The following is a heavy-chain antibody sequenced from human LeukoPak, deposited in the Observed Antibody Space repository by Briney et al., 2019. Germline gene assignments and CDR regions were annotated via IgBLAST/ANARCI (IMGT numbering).Heavy chain of an antibody. D-gene: IGHD3-9*01. Sequence: GGSLRLSCAASGFTFSSYSMNWVRQAPGKGLEWVPVIWYDGSNKYYADSVKGRFTISRDNSKNTLYLQMNSLRAEDTAVYYCARDRPSYDILTGREKAYFDYWGQGTLVTVSS. CDR2: IWYDGSNK. CDR1: GFTFSSYS. V-gene: IGHV3-33*08. CDR3: ARDRPSYDILTGREKAYFDY. J-gene: IGHJ4*02.